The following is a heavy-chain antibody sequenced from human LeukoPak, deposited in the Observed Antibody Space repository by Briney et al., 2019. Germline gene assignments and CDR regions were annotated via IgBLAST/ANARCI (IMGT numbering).Heavy chain of an antibody. CDR1: GFAFSFFA. V-gene: IGHV3-23*01. D-gene: IGHD6-19*01. J-gene: IGHJ5*01. CDR3: AKPISGGLAVTADWFAP. Sequence: GGSLRLSCAASGFAFSFFAMSWLREAPGKGLEWVSTINANSGTRSYAASVRGRFTISRDNSKNTLYLQLNTLRADDTAVYYCAKPISGGLAVTADWFAPWGQGTLVTVSS. CDR2: INANSGTR.